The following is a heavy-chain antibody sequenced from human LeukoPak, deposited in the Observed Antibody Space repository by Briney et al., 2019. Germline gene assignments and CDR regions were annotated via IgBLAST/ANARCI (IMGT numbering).Heavy chain of an antibody. V-gene: IGHV1-18*01. CDR1: GYTFTSYG. D-gene: IGHD1-14*01. CDR2: ISAYNGNT. J-gene: IGHJ5*02. CDR3: AKGGPEASAGLSWFDP. Sequence: ASVMVSCKASGYTFTSYGISWVRQAPGQGLEWMGWISAYNGNTNYAQKLQGRVTMTTDTSTSTAYMELRSLRSDDTAVYYCAKGGPEASAGLSWFDPWGQGTLVTVSS.